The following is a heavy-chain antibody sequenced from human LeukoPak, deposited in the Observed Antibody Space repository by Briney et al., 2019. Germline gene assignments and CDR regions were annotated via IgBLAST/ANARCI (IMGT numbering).Heavy chain of an antibody. CDR1: GGTFSSYA. CDR3: ASESVPAASIFDY. CDR2: IIPIFGTA. V-gene: IGHV1-69*13. D-gene: IGHD2-2*01. Sequence: GASVKVSCKASGGTFSSYAMSWVRQAPGQGLEWMGGIIPIFGTANYAQKLQGRVTITADESPSTAYMELSSLRSEDTAVYYCASESVPAASIFDYWGQGTLVTVSS. J-gene: IGHJ4*02.